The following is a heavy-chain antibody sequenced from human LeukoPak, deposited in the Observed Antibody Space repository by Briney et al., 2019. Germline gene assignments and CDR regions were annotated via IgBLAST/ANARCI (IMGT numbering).Heavy chain of an antibody. Sequence: ASVKVSCKASGYTFTSYAMHWVRQAPGQRLEWMGWINAGNGNTKYSQKFQGRVTITRDTSASTAYMELSSLRSDDTAVYYCARNYNWNYGGIDYWGQGTLVTVSS. D-gene: IGHD1-7*01. CDR3: ARNYNWNYGGIDY. J-gene: IGHJ4*02. CDR2: INAGNGNT. V-gene: IGHV1-3*01. CDR1: GYTFTSYA.